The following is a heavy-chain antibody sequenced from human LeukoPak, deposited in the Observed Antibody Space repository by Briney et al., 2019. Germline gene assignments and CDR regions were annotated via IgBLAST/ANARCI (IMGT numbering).Heavy chain of an antibody. Sequence: ASVQVSCKASGYTFTSYDINWVRQATGQGLEWMGWMNPNSGNTGYAQKFQGRVTMTRNTSISTAYMELSSLRSEDTAVYYCARDGRGWVYYYDSSGYYDNWFDPWGQGTLVTVSS. CDR1: GYTFTSYD. D-gene: IGHD3-22*01. J-gene: IGHJ5*02. CDR3: ARDGRGWVYYYDSSGYYDNWFDP. CDR2: MNPNSGNT. V-gene: IGHV1-8*01.